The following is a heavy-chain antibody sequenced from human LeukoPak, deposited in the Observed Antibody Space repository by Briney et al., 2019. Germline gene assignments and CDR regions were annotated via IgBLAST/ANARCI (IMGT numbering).Heavy chain of an antibody. CDR3: ARECGGYVEDYYYYYGMDV. CDR2: IIPIFGIA. CDR1: GGTFSSYA. D-gene: IGHD5-12*01. V-gene: IGHV1-69*04. Sequence: GASVKVSCKASGGTFSSYAISWVRQAPGQGLEWMGRIIPIFGIANYAQKFQGRVTITADKSTSTAYMELSSLRSEDTAVYYCARECGGYVEDYYYYYGMDVWGQGTTVTVSS. J-gene: IGHJ6*02.